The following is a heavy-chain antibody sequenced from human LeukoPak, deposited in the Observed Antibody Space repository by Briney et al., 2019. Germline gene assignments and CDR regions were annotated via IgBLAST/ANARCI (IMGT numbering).Heavy chain of an antibody. Sequence: SETLSLTCTVSGGSISSGGYYWSWLRQHPGMGLEWIGYIYYSGSTYYNPSLKSRVTISVDTSKNQFSLKLSSVTAADTAVYYCARADIVVVPAAVNWFDPWGQGTLVTVSS. V-gene: IGHV4-31*03. D-gene: IGHD2-2*01. CDR1: GGSISSGGYY. CDR2: IYYSGST. J-gene: IGHJ5*02. CDR3: ARADIVVVPAAVNWFDP.